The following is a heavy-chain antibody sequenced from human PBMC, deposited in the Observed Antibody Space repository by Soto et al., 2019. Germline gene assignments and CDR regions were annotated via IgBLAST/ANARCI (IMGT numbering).Heavy chain of an antibody. CDR3: ARDTLRDIGVVPGEEYYYYAMDV. CDR1: GFTFSTYV. CDR2: IWYEGSDK. V-gene: IGHV3-33*01. Sequence: QVQLVETGGGVVQPGRSLRLSCAASGFTFSTYVMHWVRQAAGKGLEWVAVIWYEGSDKYYADSVKGRFTISRDNSKNTLYLQMNSLRAEDTAVYYCARDTLRDIGVVPGEEYYYYAMDVWGQGTTVTVSS. J-gene: IGHJ6*02. D-gene: IGHD2-2*01.